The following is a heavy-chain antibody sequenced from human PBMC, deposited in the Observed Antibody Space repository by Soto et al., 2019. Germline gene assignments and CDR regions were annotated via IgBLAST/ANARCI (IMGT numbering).Heavy chain of an antibody. CDR3: ARVVPTVTTGGPDY. D-gene: IGHD4-17*01. J-gene: IGHJ4*02. CDR1: GYTFTSYG. CDR2: ISAYNGNT. V-gene: IGHV1-18*01. Sequence: QVQLVQSGVEVEKPGASVKVSCKASGYTFTSYGVSWVRQAPGQGLEWMGWISAYNGNTNYAQKFQGRVTMTTDTSTSTVYMELRSLRSDDTAVYYCARVVPTVTTGGPDYWGQGTLVTVSS.